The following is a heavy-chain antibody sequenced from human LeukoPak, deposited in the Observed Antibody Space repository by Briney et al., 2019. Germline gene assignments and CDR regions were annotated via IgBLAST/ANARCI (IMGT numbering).Heavy chain of an antibody. J-gene: IGHJ6*02. CDR1: GGTFSSYA. D-gene: IGHD1-20*01. CDR3: AGVTGSYYGMDV. Sequence: SVKVSCKASGGTFSSYAISWVRQAPGQGLEWMGRIIPIFGIANYAQKFQGRVTITADKSTSTAYMELSSLRSEDTVVYYCAGVTGSYYGMDVWGQGTTVTVSS. V-gene: IGHV1-69*04. CDR2: IIPIFGIA.